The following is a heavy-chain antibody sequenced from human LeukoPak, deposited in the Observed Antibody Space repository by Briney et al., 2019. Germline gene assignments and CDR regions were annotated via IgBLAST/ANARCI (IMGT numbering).Heavy chain of an antibody. J-gene: IGHJ6*02. CDR1: GFTFSSYA. CDR3: AKAALWGSYYYYVMDV. CDR2: ISGSGGST. V-gene: IGHV3-23*01. Sequence: PGESLRLSCAASGFTFSSYALTWVRQAPGKGLEWVSFISGSGGSTYYADSVKGRFTISRDNSKNTLYLQMDSLRAEDTAVYHCAKAALWGSYYYYVMDVWGQGTTVTVSS. D-gene: IGHD2-21*01.